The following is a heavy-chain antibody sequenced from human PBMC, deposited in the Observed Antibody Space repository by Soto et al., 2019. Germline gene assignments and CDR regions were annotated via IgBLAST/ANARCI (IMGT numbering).Heavy chain of an antibody. CDR2: IYSGGST. J-gene: IGHJ2*01. CDR1: GFTVSSNN. V-gene: IGHV3-53*02. Sequence: EVQLVETGGGLIQPGGSLRLSCAASGFTVSSNNMSWVRQAPGKGLEWVSVIYSGGSTYYADSVKGRFTISRDNSKNTLYLQMNSLRAEDTAVYYCARDRPGHWYFDLWGRGTLVTVSS. D-gene: IGHD2-8*02. CDR3: ARDRPGHWYFDL.